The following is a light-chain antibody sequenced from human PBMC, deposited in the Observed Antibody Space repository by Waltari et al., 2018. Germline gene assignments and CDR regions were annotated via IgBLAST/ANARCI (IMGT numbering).Light chain of an antibody. CDR1: QSISSY. V-gene: IGKV1-39*01. J-gene: IGKJ2*01. Sequence: DIQMTQSPSSLSASVGDRVTITCRASQSISSYLNWYQQIPGKAPKLLIYVASSLQSGVPSRFSGSGSGTDSTLTISSLQPEDFATYYCQQSYSTPYTFGQGTKLEIK. CDR3: QQSYSTPYT. CDR2: VAS.